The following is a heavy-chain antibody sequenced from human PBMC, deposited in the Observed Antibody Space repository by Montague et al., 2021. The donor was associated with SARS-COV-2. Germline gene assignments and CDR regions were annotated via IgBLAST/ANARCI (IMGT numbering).Heavy chain of an antibody. CDR2: RYDTGNT. D-gene: IGHD5-18*01. CDR3: ERDFRLQLWQTNYYFGL. CDR1: GGSISGYC. V-gene: IGHV4-59*01. Sequence: SETLSLTCTVSGGSISGYCWSWIRQPPRKGPELVGNRYDTGNTNYNPSLKSQVTISEYTSKNQFSLRLTSVTAADTAVYYCERDFRLQLWQTNYYFGLWGRGTLVSVSS. J-gene: IGHJ2*01.